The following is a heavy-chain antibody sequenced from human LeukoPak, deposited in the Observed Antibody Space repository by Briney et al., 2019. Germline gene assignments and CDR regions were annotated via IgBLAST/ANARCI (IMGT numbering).Heavy chain of an antibody. Sequence: GASVKVSCKASGGTLSSYPISWIRQAPGQGLELMGRIIPFVGLTNYAPRFQGRVTITADKDTTTAYMELSGLTSEDTAVYYCARPRSTESGSYNWFDPWGQGTWSPSPQ. CDR1: GGTLSSYP. CDR2: IIPFVGLT. V-gene: IGHV1-69*02. D-gene: IGHD1-26*01. CDR3: ARPRSTESGSYNWFDP. J-gene: IGHJ5*02.